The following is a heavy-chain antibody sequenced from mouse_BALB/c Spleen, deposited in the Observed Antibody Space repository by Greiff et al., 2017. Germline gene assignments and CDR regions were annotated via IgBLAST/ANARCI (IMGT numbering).Heavy chain of an antibody. J-gene: IGHJ1*01. D-gene: IGHD2-4*01. CDR3: ARSTMITTWDWYFDV. V-gene: IGHV14-3*02. CDR2: IDPANGNT. Sequence: EVQLVESGAELVKPGASVKLSCTASGFNIKDTYMHWVKQRPEQGLEWIGRIDPANGNTKYDPKFQGKATITADTSSNTAYLQLSSLTSEDTAVYYCARSTMITTWDWYFDVWGAGTTVTVSS. CDR1: GFNIKDTY.